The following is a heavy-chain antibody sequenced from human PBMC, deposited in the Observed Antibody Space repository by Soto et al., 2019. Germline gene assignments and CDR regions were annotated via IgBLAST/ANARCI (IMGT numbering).Heavy chain of an antibody. D-gene: IGHD1-26*01. J-gene: IGHJ6*03. CDR2: INSDGSST. V-gene: IGHV3-74*01. CDR3: AAATKYYYYYYYVDV. CDR1: GFTFSSYW. Sequence: GGSLRLSCAASGFTFSSYWMHWVRQAPGKGLVWVSRINSDGSSTSYADSVKGRFNIYRDKAKNTQYLQMNSLRAEDTAEYYCAAATKYYYYYYYVDVWGKGTTVTVSS.